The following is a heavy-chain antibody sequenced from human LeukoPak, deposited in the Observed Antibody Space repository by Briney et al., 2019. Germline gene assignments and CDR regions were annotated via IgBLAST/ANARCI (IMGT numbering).Heavy chain of an antibody. CDR2: IYYSGST. CDR1: GGSISSYY. V-gene: IGHV4-59*01. CDR3: ARRYCSGNSCYSGFDY. D-gene: IGHD2-15*01. J-gene: IGHJ4*02. Sequence: PSETLSLTCTVSGGSISSYYWSWIRQPPGKGLEWIGYIYYSGSTNYNPSLKSRVTISVDTSKNQFSLRLSSLTAADTAVYYCARRYCSGNSCYSGFDYWGQGTLVTVSS.